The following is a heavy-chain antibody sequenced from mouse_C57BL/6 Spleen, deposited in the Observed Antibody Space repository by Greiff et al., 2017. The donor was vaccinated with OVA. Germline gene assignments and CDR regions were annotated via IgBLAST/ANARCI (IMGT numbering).Heavy chain of an antibody. V-gene: IGHV7-3*01. J-gene: IGHJ4*01. CDR2: ISNKANGSTT. Sequence: EVKVVESGGGLVQPGGSLSLSCAASGFTFTDYYMSWVRQPPGKALEWLGFISNKANGSTTAHSASVKGRFTISRDKSQSILYLQRNAQRAEDSATYYCARYRGGNYYAKDYWGQGTSVTVSS. CDR3: ARYRGGNYYAKDY. CDR1: GFTFTDYY.